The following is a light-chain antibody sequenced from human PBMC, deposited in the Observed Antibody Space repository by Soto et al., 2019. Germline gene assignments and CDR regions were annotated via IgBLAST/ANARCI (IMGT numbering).Light chain of an antibody. J-gene: IGLJ1*01. CDR3: SSYATGSTAYV. Sequence: HSALTQPASVSGSRGQSITISCTGTSSDVGRYNYVSWYQQYPGKAPKLMISEVSNRPSGVSNRFSGSKSGNTASLTISGLQAEDEADYYCSSYATGSTAYVFGVGTKVTVL. CDR2: EVS. V-gene: IGLV2-14*01. CDR1: SSDVGRYNY.